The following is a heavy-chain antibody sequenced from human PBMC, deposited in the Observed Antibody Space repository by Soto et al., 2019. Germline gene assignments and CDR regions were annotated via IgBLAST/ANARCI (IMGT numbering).Heavy chain of an antibody. V-gene: IGHV1-18*01. CDR3: ARGGIHYYGSGSQGSLYYYGMDV. D-gene: IGHD3-10*01. CDR1: GYTFTSYG. J-gene: IGHJ6*02. Sequence: GASVKVSCKASGYTFTSYGISWVRQAPGQGLEWMGWISAYNGNTNYAQKLQGRVTMTTDTSTSTAYMELRSLRSDDTAVYYCARGGIHYYGSGSQGSLYYYGMDVWGQGTTVTVSS. CDR2: ISAYNGNT.